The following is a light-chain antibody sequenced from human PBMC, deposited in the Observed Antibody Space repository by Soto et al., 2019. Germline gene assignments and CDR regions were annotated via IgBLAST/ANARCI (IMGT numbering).Light chain of an antibody. CDR3: QQTYDTPYT. CDR1: QSVSRF. J-gene: IGKJ2*01. Sequence: DIQMTQSPSSLSASIGDRVTITCRASQSVSRFLNWYQQKPGKAPKLLIYVASSLQSGVPSTFSGSGSGTDFTLTISSLQPDDLATYYCQQTYDTPYTFGQGTKLEIK. V-gene: IGKV1-39*01. CDR2: VAS.